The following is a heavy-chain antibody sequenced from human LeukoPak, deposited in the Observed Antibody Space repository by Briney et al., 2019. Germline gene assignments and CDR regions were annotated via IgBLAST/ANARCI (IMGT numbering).Heavy chain of an antibody. CDR1: GFSFITYG. J-gene: IGHJ6*03. V-gene: IGHV3-30*02. CDR2: IRYDGSNR. Sequence: PGGSLRLSCAASGFSFITYGIHWVRQAPGKGLEWVAFIRYDGSNRFYADSVRGRFTISRDNSKNTVYLQMNSLRAEDTAVYYCAKGYSSGWYYPMDVWGQGTTVTVSS. D-gene: IGHD6-19*01. CDR3: AKGYSSGWYYPMDV.